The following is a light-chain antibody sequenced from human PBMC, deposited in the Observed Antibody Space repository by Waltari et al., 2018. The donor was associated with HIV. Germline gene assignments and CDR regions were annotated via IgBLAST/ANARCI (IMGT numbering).Light chain of an antibody. CDR2: GAS. V-gene: IGKV3-15*01. J-gene: IGKJ5*01. Sequence: EIVMIQSPATLSVSPGERAPLSCRASQCVRRHLAWYQHSPGQSPRLTIYGASTWATGIPGRCSGSGSGTEFTLTISSRQYEDFAVYYCQQYDKWPRGTFGQGTRVEIK. CDR1: QCVRRH. CDR3: QQYDKWPRGT.